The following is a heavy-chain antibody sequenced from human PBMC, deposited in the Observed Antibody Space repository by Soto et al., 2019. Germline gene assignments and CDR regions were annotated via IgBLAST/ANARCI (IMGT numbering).Heavy chain of an antibody. CDR3: ASGGSSLNFDS. J-gene: IGHJ4*02. D-gene: IGHD6-6*01. CDR2: INSDGSST. V-gene: IGHV3-74*01. Sequence: EGSLRLSCAASGFTFRSYWMQWVRQAPGKGLVWVSWINSDGSSTSYADSVKGRFTISRDNAKNTLYLQMNSLRAEDTAVYYCASGGSSLNFDSWGQGTLVTVSS. CDR1: GFTFRSYW.